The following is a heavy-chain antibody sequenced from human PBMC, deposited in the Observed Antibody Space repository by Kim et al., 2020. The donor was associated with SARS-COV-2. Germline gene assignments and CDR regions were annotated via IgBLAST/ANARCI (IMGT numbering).Heavy chain of an antibody. J-gene: IGHJ4*02. Sequence: DSVKSRFTIDRANSKNTLYLQMNSLRAEDTAVYYCAKDSYYYDSSGPFDYWGQGTLVTVSS. D-gene: IGHD3-22*01. CDR3: AKDSYYYDSSGPFDY. V-gene: IGHV3-23*01.